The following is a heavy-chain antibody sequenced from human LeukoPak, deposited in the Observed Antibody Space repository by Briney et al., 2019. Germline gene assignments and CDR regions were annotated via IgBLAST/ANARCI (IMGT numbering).Heavy chain of an antibody. CDR3: ARGSRWELPLDY. CDR1: GGSFSGYY. CDR2: INHSGST. D-gene: IGHD1-26*01. Sequence: SETLSLTCAVYGGSFSGYYWSWIRQSPGKGLEWIEEINHSGSTNYNPSLKSRVTISLDTSKNQFSLKLSSVTAADTAVYYCARGSRWELPLDYWGQGTLVTVSS. J-gene: IGHJ4*02. V-gene: IGHV4-34*01.